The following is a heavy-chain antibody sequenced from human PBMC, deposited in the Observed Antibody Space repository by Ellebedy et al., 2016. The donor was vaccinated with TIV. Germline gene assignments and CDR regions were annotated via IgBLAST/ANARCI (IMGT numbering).Heavy chain of an antibody. J-gene: IGHJ4*02. V-gene: IGHV1-69*13. Sequence: SVKVSCXASGGTFSSYAISWVRQAPGQGLEWMGGIIPIFGTANYAQKFQGRVTITADESTSTAYMELSSLRSEDTAVYYCARGDQLVDTAATWGQGTLVTVSS. CDR3: ARGDQLVDTAAT. CDR2: IIPIFGTA. CDR1: GGTFSSYA. D-gene: IGHD5-18*01.